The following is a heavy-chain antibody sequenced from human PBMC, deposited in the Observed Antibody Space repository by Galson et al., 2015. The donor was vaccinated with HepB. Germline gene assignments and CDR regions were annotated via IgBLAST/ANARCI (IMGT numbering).Heavy chain of an antibody. CDR1: GYNFNVYY. CDR3: ARDRVYGDYDVYWYFDL. Sequence: SVKVSCKASGYNFNVYYIHWVRQAPGQGLEWMGWISVYNGNTNYVQKFQGRVTMTTDTSTSTAYMELRSLRSDDTAVYYCARDRVYGDYDVYWYFDLWGRGTLVTVSS. CDR2: ISVYNGNT. J-gene: IGHJ2*01. D-gene: IGHD4-17*01. V-gene: IGHV1-18*04.